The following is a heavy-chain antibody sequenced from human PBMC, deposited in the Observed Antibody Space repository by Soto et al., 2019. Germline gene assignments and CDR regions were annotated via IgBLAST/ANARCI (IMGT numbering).Heavy chain of an antibody. CDR1: GFTFSSYS. CDR2: ISSSSSTI. V-gene: IGHV3-48*02. J-gene: IGHJ6*02. CDR3: ARDNPLYYYYGMDV. Sequence: GGSLRLSCAASGFTFSSYSMNWVRQAPGKGLEWVSYISSSSSTIYYADSVKGRFTISRDNAKNSLYLQMNSLRDEDTAVYYCARDNPLYYYYGMDVWGQGTTVTVSS.